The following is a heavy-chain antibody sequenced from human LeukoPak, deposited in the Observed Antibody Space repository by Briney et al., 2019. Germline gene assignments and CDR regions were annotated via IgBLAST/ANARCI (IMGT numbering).Heavy chain of an antibody. CDR2: ISYDGSNK. CDR1: GFTFSSYA. D-gene: IGHD2-15*01. Sequence: GGSLRLSCAASGFTFSSYAMHWVRQAPGTGREWVGVISYDGSNKYYADSVKGRFTISRDNSKNTLYLQKNSLRAEDTAVYYCAKDLRWLWVNYFDYWGQGTLVTVSS. J-gene: IGHJ4*02. V-gene: IGHV3-30*04. CDR3: AKDLRWLWVNYFDY.